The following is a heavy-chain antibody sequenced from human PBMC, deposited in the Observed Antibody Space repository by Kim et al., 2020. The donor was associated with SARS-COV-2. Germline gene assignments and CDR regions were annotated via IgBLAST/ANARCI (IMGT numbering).Heavy chain of an antibody. J-gene: IGHJ4*02. CDR1: GFTFSNYG. Sequence: GGSLRLSCAASGFTFSNYGMHWVRQAPGKGLEWVAVISYDGSNKYYADSVKGRFTISRDNSKNTLYLQMNSLRAEDTAVYYCAKDRTIYYYDSSGYGSFDYWGQGTLVTVSS. D-gene: IGHD3-22*01. CDR2: ISYDGSNK. V-gene: IGHV3-30*18. CDR3: AKDRTIYYYDSSGYGSFDY.